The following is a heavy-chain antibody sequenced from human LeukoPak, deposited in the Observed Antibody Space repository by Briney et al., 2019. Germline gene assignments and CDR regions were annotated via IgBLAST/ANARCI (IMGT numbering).Heavy chain of an antibody. V-gene: IGHV3-21*04. D-gene: IGHD3-22*01. CDR1: GFTFSSYS. CDR3: ASPGRYYDSSGYDY. Sequence: GGSLRLSCAASGFTFSSYSMNWVRQAPGKGLEWVSSISSSSSYIYYADSVKGRFTISRDNSKNTLYLQMNSLRAEDTAVYYCASPGRYYDSSGYDYWGQGTLVTVSS. J-gene: IGHJ4*02. CDR2: ISSSSSYI.